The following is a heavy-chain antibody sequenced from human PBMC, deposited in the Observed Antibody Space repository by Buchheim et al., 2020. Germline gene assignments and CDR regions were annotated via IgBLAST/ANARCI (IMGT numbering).Heavy chain of an antibody. V-gene: IGHV3-30*03. Sequence: QVQLVESGGGVVQPGGSLRLSCAASGFTFSPYSMHWVRQAPGKGLEWVSIISCDGSNKYYADSVKGRFTIARDNSNNMLYLEMNSLRAEDTAVYYCARGGRGSSHSSGYYGPVHYWGQGTL. CDR2: ISCDGSNK. CDR1: GFTFSPYS. J-gene: IGHJ4*02. D-gene: IGHD3-22*01. CDR3: ARGGRGSSHSSGYYGPVHY.